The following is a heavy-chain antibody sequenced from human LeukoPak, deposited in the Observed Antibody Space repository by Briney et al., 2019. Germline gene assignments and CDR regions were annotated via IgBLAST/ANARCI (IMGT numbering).Heavy chain of an antibody. V-gene: IGHV1-24*01. D-gene: IGHD6-13*01. CDR2: FDPEDGET. Sequence: ASVKVSCKVSGYTLTELSMHWVRQAPGKGLEWMGGFDPEDGETIYAQKFQGRVTMTEDTSTDTAYVELSSLRSEDTAVYYCATDLLSEQQLAKGYWGQGTLVTVSS. CDR1: GYTLTELS. CDR3: ATDLLSEQQLAKGY. J-gene: IGHJ4*02.